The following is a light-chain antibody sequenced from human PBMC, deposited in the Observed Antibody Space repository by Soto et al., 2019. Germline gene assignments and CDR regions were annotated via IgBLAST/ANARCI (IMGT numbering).Light chain of an antibody. CDR1: YSDIGGYKH. CDR2: EAS. J-gene: IGLJ3*02. Sequence: QSALTQPASVSASPGQSITISCIGTYSDIGGYKHVSWYQQHPGKDPKLIIYEASNRPSGISNRFSGSKSGNTASLTISGLQADDEADYYCSSYAGSNNWVFGGGTKVTVL. CDR3: SSYAGSNNWV. V-gene: IGLV2-14*01.